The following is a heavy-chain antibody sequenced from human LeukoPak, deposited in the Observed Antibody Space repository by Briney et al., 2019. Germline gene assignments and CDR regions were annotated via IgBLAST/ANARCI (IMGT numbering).Heavy chain of an antibody. CDR3: ARGGVVGATGYHYYYYMDV. V-gene: IGHV1-2*02. D-gene: IGHD1-26*01. J-gene: IGHJ6*03. Sequence: ASVKVSCKASGYTFTGYYMHWVRQAPGQGLEWMGWINPNSGGTNYAQKFQGRVTMTRDTSISTAYMELSRLRSDDTAVYYCARGGVVGATGYHYYYYMDVWGKGTTVTVSS. CDR2: INPNSGGT. CDR1: GYTFTGYY.